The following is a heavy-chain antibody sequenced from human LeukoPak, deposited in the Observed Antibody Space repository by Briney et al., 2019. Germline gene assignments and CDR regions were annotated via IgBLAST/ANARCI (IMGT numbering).Heavy chain of an antibody. Sequence: SGPTLVNPPQTLTLTCTFSGFSLSTSGMRVSWIRQPPGKALEWLARIDWDDDKFYSTSLKTRLTISKDTSKNQVVLTMTNMDPVDTATYYCARTRYCSSTSCNIFDYWGQGTLVTVSS. J-gene: IGHJ4*02. CDR2: IDWDDDK. D-gene: IGHD2-2*02. V-gene: IGHV2-70*04. CDR1: GFSLSTSGMR. CDR3: ARTRYCSSTSCNIFDY.